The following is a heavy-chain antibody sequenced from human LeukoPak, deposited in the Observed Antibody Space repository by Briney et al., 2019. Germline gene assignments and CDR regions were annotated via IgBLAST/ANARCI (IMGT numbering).Heavy chain of an antibody. D-gene: IGHD2-2*02. CDR2: DGNLQ. CDR3: LKDQYPPTNWFDP. V-gene: IGHV3-30*02. J-gene: IGHJ5*02. CDR1: GFTFRTCG. Sequence: GGSPRLSCAASGFTFRTCGMHSVRQAPGKGLEWVAFDGNLQYYADSVQGRFNLSRDNSKNTLSLQMNSLRPDDTAVYYCLKDQYPPTNWFDPWGQGTLVTVSS.